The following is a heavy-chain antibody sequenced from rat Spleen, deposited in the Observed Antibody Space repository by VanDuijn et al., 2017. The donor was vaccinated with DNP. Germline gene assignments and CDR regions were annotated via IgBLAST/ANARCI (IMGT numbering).Heavy chain of an antibody. D-gene: IGHD1-4*01. Sequence: EVQVLESGGGLVQPGNSLKLSCATSGFTFSTAWTYWYRQFPEKRLEWVARIKAKSNNYATDYTESVKGRFTISRDDSKSSIYLQMNNLKKEDTAIYYCAGRPPPTRGPFDYWGQGVTVTVSS. CDR3: AGRPPPTRGPFDY. V-gene: IGHV6-6*01. CDR1: GFTFSTAW. CDR2: IKAKSNNYAT. J-gene: IGHJ2*01.